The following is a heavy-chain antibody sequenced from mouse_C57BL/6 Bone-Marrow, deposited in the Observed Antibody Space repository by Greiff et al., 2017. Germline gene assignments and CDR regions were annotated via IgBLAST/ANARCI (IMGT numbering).Heavy chain of an antibody. CDR2: IDPETGGT. CDR1: GYTFTDYE. CDR3: TREGFYGSSLFAY. J-gene: IGHJ3*01. Sequence: QVQLQQSGAELVRPGASVTLSCKASGYTFTDYEMHWVKQTPVHGLEWIGAIDPETGGTAYNQKFKGKDILTADKSSSTAHMELRSLTSEDSAVYYCTREGFYGSSLFAYWGQGTLVTVSA. V-gene: IGHV1-15*01. D-gene: IGHD1-1*01.